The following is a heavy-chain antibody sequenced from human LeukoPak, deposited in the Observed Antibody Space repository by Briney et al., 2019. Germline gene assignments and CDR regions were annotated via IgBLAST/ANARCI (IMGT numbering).Heavy chain of an antibody. J-gene: IGHJ4*02. D-gene: IGHD6-25*01. CDR2: VYYGRSP. CDR3: ARSSGTGTFSY. CDR1: GGSISSSSYY. Sequence: PSETLSLTCTVSGGSISSSSYYWGWIRQPPGKGLEWIGSVYYGRSPYFNPSLESRATISVDTSKNHFSLKMSSVTAADTAVYYCARSSGTGTFSYWGQETLVTVSS. V-gene: IGHV4-39*02.